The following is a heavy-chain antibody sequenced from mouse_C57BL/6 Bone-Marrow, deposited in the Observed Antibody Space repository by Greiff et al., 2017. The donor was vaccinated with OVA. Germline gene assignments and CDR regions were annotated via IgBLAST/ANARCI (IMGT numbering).Heavy chain of an antibody. J-gene: IGHJ4*01. V-gene: IGHV1-82*01. CDR2: IYPGDGDT. Sequence: QVQLQQSGPELVKPGASVKISCKASGYAFSSSWMNWVKQRPGKGLEWIGRIYPGDGDTNYNGKFKGKATLTADKSSSTAYMQLSSLTSEDSAVYVCARVTDYGSSPNYAMDYWGQGTSVTVSS. D-gene: IGHD1-1*01. CDR1: GYAFSSSW. CDR3: ARVTDYGSSPNYAMDY.